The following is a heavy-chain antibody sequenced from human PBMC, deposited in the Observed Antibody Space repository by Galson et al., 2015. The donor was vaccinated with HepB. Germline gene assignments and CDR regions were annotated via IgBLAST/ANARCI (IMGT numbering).Heavy chain of an antibody. V-gene: IGHV3-48*02. CDR2: ISSTGTTM. CDR1: GFTFSSYT. J-gene: IGHJ2*01. D-gene: IGHD3-10*01. Sequence: SLRLSCAASGFTFSSYTMNWVRQAPGKGLESVSYISSTGTTMYYADYAKGRFTISRDNAQNSLYLQMSSLRDEDTAVYYCARVYFGSGSSSAYWYFDLWGRGALVTVSS. CDR3: ARVYFGSGSSSAYWYFDL.